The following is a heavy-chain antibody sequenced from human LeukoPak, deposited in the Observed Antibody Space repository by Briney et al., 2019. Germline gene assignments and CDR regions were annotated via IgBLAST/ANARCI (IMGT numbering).Heavy chain of an antibody. CDR1: GFTFDDYA. J-gene: IGHJ3*02. V-gene: IGHV3-9*01. CDR2: ISWNSGSI. D-gene: IGHD5-24*01. Sequence: PGRSLRLSCAASGFTFDDYAMHWVRQAPGKGLEWVSGISWNSGSIGYADSVKGRFTISRDNAKNSLYLQMNSLRAEDTALYYCAKPLFGEDGYNPGGDAFDIWGQGTMVTVSS. CDR3: AKPLFGEDGYNPGGDAFDI.